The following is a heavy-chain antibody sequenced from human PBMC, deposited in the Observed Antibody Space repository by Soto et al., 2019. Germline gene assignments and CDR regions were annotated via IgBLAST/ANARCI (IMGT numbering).Heavy chain of an antibody. CDR1: GFTFSSYS. D-gene: IGHD1-26*01. CDR3: VYGGSFSGWFDP. Sequence: GGSLRLSCAASGFTFSSYSMNWVRQAPGKGLEWVSSISSSSSYIYYADSVKGRFTISRDNAKNSLYLQMNSLRAEDTAVYYCVYGGSFSGWFDPWGQGTLVTVSS. J-gene: IGHJ5*02. CDR2: ISSSSSYI. V-gene: IGHV3-21*01.